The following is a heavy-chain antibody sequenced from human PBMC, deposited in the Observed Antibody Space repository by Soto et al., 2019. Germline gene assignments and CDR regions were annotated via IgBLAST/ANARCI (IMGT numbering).Heavy chain of an antibody. CDR3: ARDRSGYDRYYYGMDV. V-gene: IGHV3-11*01. Sequence: QVQLVESGGGLVKPGGSLRLSCAASGFTFSDYYMIWIRQAPGKGLGCVSYISSSGSPIYYADSVKGRFTISRDNAKNSLYLQMTSLRAEDTAVYFCARDRSGYDRYYYGMDVWGQGTTVTVSS. D-gene: IGHD5-12*01. J-gene: IGHJ6*02. CDR2: ISSSGSPI. CDR1: GFTFSDYY.